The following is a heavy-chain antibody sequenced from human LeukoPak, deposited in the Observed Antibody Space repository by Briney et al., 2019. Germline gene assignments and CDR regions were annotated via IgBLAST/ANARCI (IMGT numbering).Heavy chain of an antibody. Sequence: GGSLRLSCVGSGFSFSTYDMGWVRQTPGKGLEWVSAISTTGGYTEDADSVKGRFTISRDNSQNTLFLQMHSLRAEDTAVYYCAKKPATIKFPFDIWGRGTLVTVSP. V-gene: IGHV3-23*01. CDR2: ISTTGGYT. J-gene: IGHJ4*02. D-gene: IGHD5-24*01. CDR3: AKKPATIKFPFDI. CDR1: GFSFSTYD.